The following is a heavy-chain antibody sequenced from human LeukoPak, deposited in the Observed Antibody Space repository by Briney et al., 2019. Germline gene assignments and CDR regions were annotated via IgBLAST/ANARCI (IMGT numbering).Heavy chain of an antibody. D-gene: IGHD3-22*01. CDR2: ISAYNGNT. Sequence: ASVKVSCKPSAYTIPRNRISVLRQAPGQGLEWMGWISAYNGNTNYAQKLQGRVTMTTDTSTSTAYMELSSLRSEDTAVYYCARTRWSHRLDRNYYDRSTYYPYYFYFWGQGTLVTVSS. CDR1: AYTIPRNR. V-gene: IGHV1-18*04. J-gene: IGHJ4*02. CDR3: ARTRWSHRLDRNYYDRSTYYPYYFYF.